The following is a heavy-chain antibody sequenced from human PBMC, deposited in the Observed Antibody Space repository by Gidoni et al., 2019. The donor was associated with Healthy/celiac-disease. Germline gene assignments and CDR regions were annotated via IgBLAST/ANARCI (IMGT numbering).Heavy chain of an antibody. V-gene: IGHV3-49*05. Sequence: EVQLVESGGGLVKPGRSLRLSCTASGFTFGDYAMSWFRQAPGKGREWVCFIRSKAYGGTTEYAASVKGRFTISRDDSKSIAYLQMNSLKTEDTAVYYCTRGGDYYDSSGYRGDDYWGQGTLVTVSS. J-gene: IGHJ4*02. CDR1: GFTFGDYA. CDR3: TRGGDYYDSSGYRGDDY. CDR2: IRSKAYGGTT. D-gene: IGHD3-22*01.